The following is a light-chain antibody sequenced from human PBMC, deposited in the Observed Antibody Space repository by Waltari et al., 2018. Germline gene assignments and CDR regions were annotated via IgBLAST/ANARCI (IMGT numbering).Light chain of an antibody. CDR2: GAS. CDR3: QQYNNWPKT. J-gene: IGKJ1*01. V-gene: IGKV3-15*01. CDR1: QSVSSN. Sequence: EIVMTQSPATLSVSPGERGTLSCRDSQSVSSNLAWYQKKPGQAPRLLIYGASTRATGIPARFSGSGSGTEFTLTISSLQSEDFAVYYCQQYNNWPKTFGQGTKVEIK.